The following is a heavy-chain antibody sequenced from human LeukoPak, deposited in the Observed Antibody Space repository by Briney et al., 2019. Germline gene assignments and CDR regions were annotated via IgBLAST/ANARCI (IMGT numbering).Heavy chain of an antibody. J-gene: IGHJ4*02. CDR1: GFTFSSYA. V-gene: IGHV3-23*01. D-gene: IGHD6-19*01. CDR3: AKDFWWLVQSVYFDY. Sequence: GGSLRLSCAASGFTFSSYAMSWVRQAPGMGLEWASVISGSGGSTYYADSVKGRFTISRDNSKNTLYLQMNSLRAEDTAVYYCAKDFWWLVQSVYFDYWGQGTLVTVSS. CDR2: ISGSGGST.